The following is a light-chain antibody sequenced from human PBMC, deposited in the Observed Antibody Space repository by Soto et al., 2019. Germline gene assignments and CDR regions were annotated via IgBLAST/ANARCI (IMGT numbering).Light chain of an antibody. V-gene: IGKV2-28*01. CDR2: LGS. CDR3: MQDIQTPLWT. Sequence: DIVMTQSPLSLPVTPGEPASISCRSSQSLLHSNGYNYLDWYLQKPGQSPQLLIYLGSNRASGVPDRFSGSGSGKDFTLKIRRVEAEDVGVYYCMQDIQTPLWTFGQGTKVDIK. J-gene: IGKJ1*01. CDR1: QSLLHSNGYNY.